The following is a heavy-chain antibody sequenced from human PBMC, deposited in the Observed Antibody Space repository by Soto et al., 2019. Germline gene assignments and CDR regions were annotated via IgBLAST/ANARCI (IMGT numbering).Heavy chain of an antibody. V-gene: IGHV1-18*04. CDR1: ADTSTSYY. D-gene: IGHD2-2*01. CDR2: ISAYTDTP. CDR3: ARVIPGVEAWFDP. Sequence: ASVKVSCKAPADTSTSYYIHWVRQAPGHGLEWMGWISAYTDTPNYAQKFQGRVTMTIDTSTSTAYMDLRSLTSDDTAVYYCARVIPGVEAWFDPWGQGTLVTVSS. J-gene: IGHJ5*02.